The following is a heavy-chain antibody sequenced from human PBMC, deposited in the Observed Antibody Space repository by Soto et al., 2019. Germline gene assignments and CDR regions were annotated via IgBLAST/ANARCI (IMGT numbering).Heavy chain of an antibody. J-gene: IGHJ4*02. CDR1: GGTFSSYA. V-gene: IGHV1-69*13. CDR3: ARPRAGYSSSWYYFDY. CDR2: IIPIFGTA. Sequence: GASVKVSCKASGGTFSSYAISWVRQAPGQGLEWMGGIIPIFGTANYAQKFQGRVTITADESTSTAYMELSSLRSEDTAVYYCARPRAGYSSSWYYFDYWGQRTLVTVSS. D-gene: IGHD6-13*01.